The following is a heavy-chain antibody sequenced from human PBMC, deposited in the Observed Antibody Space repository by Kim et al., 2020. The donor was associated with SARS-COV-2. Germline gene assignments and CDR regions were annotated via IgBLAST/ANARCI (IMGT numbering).Heavy chain of an antibody. V-gene: IGHV3-48*02. J-gene: IGHJ4*02. CDR3: ARGHSTERTPDDY. Sequence: GGSLRLSCAASGFTFSSYSMNWVRQAPGKGLEWVSYISSSSSTIYYADSVTGRFTISRDNAKNSLYLQMNSLRDEDTAVYYCARGHSTERTPDDYWGQGTLVTVSS. D-gene: IGHD1-1*01. CDR2: ISSSSSTI. CDR1: GFTFSSYS.